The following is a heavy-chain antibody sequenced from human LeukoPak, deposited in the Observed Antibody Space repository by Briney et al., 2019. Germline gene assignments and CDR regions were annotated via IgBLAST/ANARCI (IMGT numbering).Heavy chain of an antibody. CDR3: ATRSSYSSGWYAGYFDL. CDR2: IKQDGSEK. V-gene: IGHV3-7*01. CDR1: GFTFSIYW. D-gene: IGHD6-19*01. J-gene: IGHJ2*01. Sequence: PGGSLRLSCAASGFTFSIYWMRWVRQAPGKGLEWVANIKQDGSEKYYVDSVKGRFTISRDNAKNSLYLQMNSLRAEDTAVYYCATRSSYSSGWYAGYFDLWGRGTLVTVSS.